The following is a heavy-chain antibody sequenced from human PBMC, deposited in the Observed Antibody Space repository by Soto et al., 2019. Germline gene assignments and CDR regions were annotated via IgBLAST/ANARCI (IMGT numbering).Heavy chain of an antibody. V-gene: IGHV4-39*01. CDR2: IYYSGST. CDR3: ARHVRGWFDP. CDR1: GGSISSSSYY. D-gene: IGHD3-10*02. Sequence: SETLSLTCTVSGGSISSSSYYWGWIRQPPGKGLEWIGSIYYSGSTYYNPSLKSRVTISVNTSKNQFSLKLSSVTAADTAVYYCARHVRGWFDPWGQGTLVTVS. J-gene: IGHJ5*02.